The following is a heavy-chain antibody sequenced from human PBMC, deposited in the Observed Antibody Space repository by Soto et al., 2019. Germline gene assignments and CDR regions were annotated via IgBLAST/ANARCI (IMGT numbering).Heavy chain of an antibody. D-gene: IGHD4-4*01. J-gene: IGHJ6*02. CDR2: ISGSGGST. Sequence: LRLSCAASGFTFSSYAMSWVRQAPGKGLEWVSAISGSGGSTYYADSVKGRFTISRDNSKNTLYLQMNSLRAEDTAVYYCAKGGDYSNYYYYGMDVWGQGTTVTVSS. CDR1: GFTFSSYA. CDR3: AKGGDYSNYYYYGMDV. V-gene: IGHV3-23*01.